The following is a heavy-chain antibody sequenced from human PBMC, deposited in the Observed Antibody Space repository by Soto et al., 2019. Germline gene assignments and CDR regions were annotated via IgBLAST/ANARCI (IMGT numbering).Heavy chain of an antibody. CDR2: IIPIFGTA. D-gene: IGHD6-13*01. Sequence: QVQLVQSGAEVKKPGSSVKVSCKASGGTFSSYAISWVRQAPGQGLEWMGGIIPIFGTANYAQKFQGRVTITADEATSSGYMELSTGRSEDTAVYYWARGGGYSSRWEYNWFDPWGQGTLVTVSS. CDR3: ARGGGYSSRWEYNWFDP. V-gene: IGHV1-69*01. CDR1: GGTFSSYA. J-gene: IGHJ5*02.